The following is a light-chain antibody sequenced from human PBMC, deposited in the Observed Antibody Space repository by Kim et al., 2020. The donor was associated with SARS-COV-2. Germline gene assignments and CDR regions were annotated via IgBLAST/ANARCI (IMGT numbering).Light chain of an antibody. CDR2: RNN. CDR3: AAWDDSLNAWV. CDR1: SSNIGSNI. J-gene: IGLJ3*02. V-gene: IGLV1-44*01. Sequence: GQRVTISCSGSSSNIGSNIVNWYQKFPGTAPKLLINRNNQRPSGVPDRFSGSKSGTSASLAISGLQSEDEADYYCAAWDDSLNAWVFGGGTKLTVL.